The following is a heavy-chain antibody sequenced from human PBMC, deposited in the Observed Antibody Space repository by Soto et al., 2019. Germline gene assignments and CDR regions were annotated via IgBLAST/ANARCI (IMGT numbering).Heavy chain of an antibody. CDR1: GGTFSSYA. V-gene: IGHV1-69*06. D-gene: IGHD1-26*01. Sequence: SLKVYCKASGGTFSSYAISWVRQAPGQGLEWMGGIIPIFGTANYAQKFQGRVTITADKSTSTAYMELSSLRSEDTAVYYCARVGGSYGYFDYWGQGTLVTVSS. J-gene: IGHJ4*02. CDR3: ARVGGSYGYFDY. CDR2: IIPIFGTA.